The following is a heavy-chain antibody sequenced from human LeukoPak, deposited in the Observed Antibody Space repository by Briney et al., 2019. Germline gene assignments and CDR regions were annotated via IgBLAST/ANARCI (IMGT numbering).Heavy chain of an antibody. D-gene: IGHD3-10*02. CDR1: GFTVSSNY. CDR2: ISAYNDNT. CDR3: ARGLGSGSYYAY. Sequence: GGSLRLSCAASGFTVSSNYISWVRQAPGQGLEWMGWISAYNDNTNYAQKVQGRLTMTADTSTSTAYMELKSLRSDDTAVYYCARGLGSGSYYAYWGQGTLVTVSS. V-gene: IGHV1-18*04. J-gene: IGHJ4*02.